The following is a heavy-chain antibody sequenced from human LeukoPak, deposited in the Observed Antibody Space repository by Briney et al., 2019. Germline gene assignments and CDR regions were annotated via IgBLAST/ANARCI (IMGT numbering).Heavy chain of an antibody. J-gene: IGHJ4*02. CDR1: GYTFTGYY. CDR3: ARNRGGIAVADWLRIYHFDY. V-gene: IGHV1-2*06. CDR2: INPNSGGT. D-gene: IGHD6-19*01. Sequence: ASVKVSCKASGYTFTGYYMHWARQAPGQGLEWMGRINPNSGGTNYAQKFQGRVTMTRDTSISTAYMELSRLRSDDTAVYYCARNRGGIAVADWLRIYHFDYWGQGTLVTVSS.